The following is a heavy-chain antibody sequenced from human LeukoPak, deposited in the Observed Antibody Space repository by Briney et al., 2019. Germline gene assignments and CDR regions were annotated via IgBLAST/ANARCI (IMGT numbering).Heavy chain of an antibody. D-gene: IGHD6-6*01. CDR1: GGSISSYY. V-gene: IGHV4-4*07. J-gene: IGHJ4*02. Sequence: SETLSLTCTVSGGSISSYYWSWIRQPAGKGLEWIGRIYTSGSTNYNPSLKSRVTISVDTSKNQFSLKLSSVTAADTAVYYCARVSRYSSSSGRRKPSDYWGQGTLVTVSS. CDR3: ARVSRYSSSSGRRKPSDY. CDR2: IYTSGST.